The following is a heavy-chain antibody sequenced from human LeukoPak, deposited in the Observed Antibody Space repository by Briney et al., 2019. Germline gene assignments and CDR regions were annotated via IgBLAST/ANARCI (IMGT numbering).Heavy chain of an antibody. CDR1: GGSISSYY. CDR2: IYYSGST. CDR3: ARLRRDGYNLAPLFDY. D-gene: IGHD5-24*01. Sequence: PSETLSLTRTVSGGSISSYYWSWIRQPPGKGLEWIGYIYYSGSTYYNPSLKSRVTISVDTSKNQFSLKLSSVTAADTAVYYCARLRRDGYNLAPLFDYWGQGALVTVSS. V-gene: IGHV4-59*04. J-gene: IGHJ4*02.